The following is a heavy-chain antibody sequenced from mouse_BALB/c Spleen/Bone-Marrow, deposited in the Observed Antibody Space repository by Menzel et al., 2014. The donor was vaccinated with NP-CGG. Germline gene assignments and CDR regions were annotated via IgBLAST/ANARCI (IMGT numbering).Heavy chain of an antibody. Sequence: EVKLQESGAELVKPGASVKLSCTASGFNFKDTYMHWVKQRPEQGLEWIGRIDPATGNTKYDPKFKGKATITADTSSNTAYLQLSSLTSEDTAVYYCAGVQLLRIRGLDYWGQGTTLTVSS. CDR2: IDPATGNT. V-gene: IGHV14-3*02. D-gene: IGHD1-1*01. J-gene: IGHJ2*01. CDR3: AGVQLLRIRGLDY. CDR1: GFNFKDTY.